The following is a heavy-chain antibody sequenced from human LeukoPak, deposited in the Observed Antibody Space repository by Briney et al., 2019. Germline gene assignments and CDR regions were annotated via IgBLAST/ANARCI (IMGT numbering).Heavy chain of an antibody. J-gene: IGHJ4*02. V-gene: IGHV5-51*01. CDR1: GYSFISHW. Sequence: GESLKISCKGYGYSFISHWIGWVRQMPGMGLQWMGIINPADSDTRYSPSFQGQVTISADKSISPVYLQWSSLKASDTAIYFCARHLSAPDYWGQGTLVTVSS. CDR3: ARHLSAPDY. CDR2: INPADSDT.